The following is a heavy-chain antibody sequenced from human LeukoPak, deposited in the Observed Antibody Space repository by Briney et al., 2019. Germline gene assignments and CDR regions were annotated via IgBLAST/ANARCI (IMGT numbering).Heavy chain of an antibody. CDR1: GYTATDFY. CDR3: AGYGMVRGFDP. CDR2: INPNSGAT. D-gene: IGHD3-10*01. V-gene: IGHV1-2*02. J-gene: IGHJ5*02. Sequence: ASVKDSPKASGYTATDFYPRWVRQAPGQGLEWMGWINPNSGATSYVQKFQGRVSMTRDTYSTTAYVELSRLRSDDTAVSYCAGYGMVRGFDPWGQGTLVTVSS.